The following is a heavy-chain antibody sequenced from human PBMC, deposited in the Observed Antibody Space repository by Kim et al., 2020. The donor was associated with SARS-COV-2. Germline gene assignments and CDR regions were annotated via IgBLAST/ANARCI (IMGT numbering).Heavy chain of an antibody. CDR3: ATVPGIAAAGDFDY. V-gene: IGHV1-24*01. D-gene: IGHD6-13*01. J-gene: IGHJ4*02. Sequence: ARKFQGRVTMTQDTSTDKAYMELSSLRSEDTAVYYCATVPGIAAAGDFDYWGQRTLVTVSS.